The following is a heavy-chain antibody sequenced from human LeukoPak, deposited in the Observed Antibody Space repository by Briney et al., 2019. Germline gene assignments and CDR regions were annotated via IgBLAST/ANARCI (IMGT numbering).Heavy chain of an antibody. CDR3: ARSGGGYSGSDY. CDR1: GGTFSSYA. V-gene: IGHV1-69*04. Sequence: SVKVSCKASGGTFSSYAISWVRQAPGQGLEWMGRIIPILGIANYAQKFQGRVTITADKSTSTAYMELRSLRSDDTAVYYCARSGGGYSGSDYWGQGTLVTVSS. D-gene: IGHD5-12*01. J-gene: IGHJ4*02. CDR2: IIPILGIA.